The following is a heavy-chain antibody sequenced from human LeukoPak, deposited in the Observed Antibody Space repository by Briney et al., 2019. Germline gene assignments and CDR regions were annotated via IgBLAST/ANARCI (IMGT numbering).Heavy chain of an antibody. J-gene: IGHJ6*02. Sequence: LRLSCTTSGISFSSYWMSWVRQPPGKGLEWIGYIYYSGSTYYNPSLKSRVTISVDTSKNQFSLKLSSVTAADTAVYYCARTSKPGDYYYGMDVWGQGTTVTVSS. V-gene: IGHV4-30-4*08. D-gene: IGHD2-8*02. CDR1: GISFSSYW. CDR3: ARTSKPGDYYYGMDV. CDR2: IYYSGST.